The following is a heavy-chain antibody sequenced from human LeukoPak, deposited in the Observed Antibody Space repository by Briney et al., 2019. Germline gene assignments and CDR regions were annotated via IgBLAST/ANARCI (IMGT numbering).Heavy chain of an antibody. CDR3: ARDWSPYSKLGGWFDP. Sequence: GRSLRLSCAASGFTVSSNYMSWVRQAPGKGLEWVSVIYSGGSTYYADSVKGRFTISRDNSKNTLYLQMNSLRAEDTAVYYCARDWSPYSKLGGWFDPWGQGTLVTVSS. CDR2: IYSGGST. V-gene: IGHV3-53*01. D-gene: IGHD4-11*01. CDR1: GFTVSSNY. J-gene: IGHJ5*02.